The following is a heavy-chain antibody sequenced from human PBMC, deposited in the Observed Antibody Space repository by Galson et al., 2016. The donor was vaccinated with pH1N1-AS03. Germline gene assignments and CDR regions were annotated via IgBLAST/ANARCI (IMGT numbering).Heavy chain of an antibody. J-gene: IGHJ3*02. D-gene: IGHD1-26*01. Sequence: QSGAEVKKPGESLRISCKGSGYPFTSYWINWVRQMPGKGLEWTGRIDPSDSYINYSPAFDGRVTISSDKSTTTAYLQWNDLKSADTAVYFCATGHYYSGLYRDAFDTWGQGTRVTVSS. CDR3: ATGHYYSGLYRDAFDT. CDR2: IDPSDSYI. CDR1: GYPFTSYW. V-gene: IGHV5-10-1*01.